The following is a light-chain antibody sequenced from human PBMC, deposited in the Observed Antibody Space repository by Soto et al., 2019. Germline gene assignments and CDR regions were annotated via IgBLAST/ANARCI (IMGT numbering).Light chain of an antibody. V-gene: IGKV1-5*03. CDR3: QHYSVFPLT. CDR1: ERISSW. Sequence: DIQMTQFPSTLSASVGDRVTITCRASERISSWLAWYQQKPWKAPKILIYKASTLQNGVSSRFTGSGSGTEFPLTISSLQPDDFATYYCQHYSVFPLTFGGGTKVEIK. CDR2: KAS. J-gene: IGKJ4*01.